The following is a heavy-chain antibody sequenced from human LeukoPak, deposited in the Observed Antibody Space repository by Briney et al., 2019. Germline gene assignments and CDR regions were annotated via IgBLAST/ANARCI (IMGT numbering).Heavy chain of an antibody. J-gene: IGHJ4*02. V-gene: IGHV4-34*01. CDR3: ARGRGAARFVTIEFDY. CDR1: GGSFSGYY. Sequence: PSETLSLTCTVYGGSFSGYYWSWIRQPPGEGLEWIGEINHSGSTNYNPSLKSRVTISVDTSKNQFSLKLSSVTAADTAVYYCARGRGAARFVTIEFDYWGQGALVTVSS. CDR2: INHSGST. D-gene: IGHD6-6*01.